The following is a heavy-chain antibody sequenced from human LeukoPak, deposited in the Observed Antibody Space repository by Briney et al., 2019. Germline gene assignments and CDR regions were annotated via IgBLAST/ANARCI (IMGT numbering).Heavy chain of an antibody. CDR3: ASFAAYGYSYRYYFDY. CDR2: ISSSGSTI. J-gene: IGHJ4*02. V-gene: IGHV3-48*03. CDR1: GFTFSSYE. D-gene: IGHD5-18*01. Sequence: GGSLRLSCAASGFTFSSYEMNWVRQAPGKGLEWVSYISSSGSTIYYADSVKGRFTTSRDNAKNSLYLQMNSLRAEDTAVYYCASFAAYGYSYRYYFDYWGQGTLVTVSS.